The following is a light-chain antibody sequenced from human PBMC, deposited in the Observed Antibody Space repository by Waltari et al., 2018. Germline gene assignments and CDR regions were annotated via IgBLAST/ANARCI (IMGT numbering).Light chain of an antibody. CDR1: GSAVGASDS. V-gene: IGLV2-14*03. J-gene: IGLJ2*01. CDR2: DVT. Sequence: QSALTQPPSVSGSPGQSIPISCSGVGSAVGASDSVSWHQHHPGKAPQVIIYDVTNRPSGVSDRFSASKSANTASLTISRLQPEDEADYYCSSQTLDGLVLFGGGTRLTVL. CDR3: SSQTLDGLVL.